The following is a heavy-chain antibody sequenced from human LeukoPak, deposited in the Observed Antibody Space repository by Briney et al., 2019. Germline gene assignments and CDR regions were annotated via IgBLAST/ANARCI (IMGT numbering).Heavy chain of an antibody. CDR2: ISGSGGST. CDR3: AKSRVWFGELRWYYFDY. Sequence: AGGSLRLSCAASGFTFSSYAMSWVRQAPGKGLEWVSAISGSGGSTYYADSVKGRFTISRGNSKNTLYLQMNSLRAEDTAVYYCAKSRVWFGELRWYYFDYWGQGTLVTVSS. D-gene: IGHD3-10*01. CDR1: GFTFSSYA. J-gene: IGHJ4*02. V-gene: IGHV3-23*01.